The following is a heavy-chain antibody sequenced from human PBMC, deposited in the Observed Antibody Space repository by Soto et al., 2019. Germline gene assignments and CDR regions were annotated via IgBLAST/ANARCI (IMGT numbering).Heavy chain of an antibody. V-gene: IGHV4-39*01. CDR3: ARRPSHYDFWSGYLDI. J-gene: IGHJ3*02. CDR2: IYYSGST. Sequence: SETLSLTGTVSGGSISSSSYYWGWIRQPPGKGLEWIGSIYYSGSTYYNPSLKSRVTISVDTSKNQFSLKLSSVTAADTAVYYCARRPSHYDFWSGYLDIWGQGTMVTVSS. D-gene: IGHD3-3*01. CDR1: GGSISSSSYY.